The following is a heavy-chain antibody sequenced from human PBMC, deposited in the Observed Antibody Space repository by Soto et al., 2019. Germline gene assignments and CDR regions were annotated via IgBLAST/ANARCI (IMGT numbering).Heavy chain of an antibody. CDR1: GYSFASYW. CDR3: ARQSYCSSASCPIYY. V-gene: IGHV5-51*01. D-gene: IGHD2-2*01. J-gene: IGHJ4*02. Sequence: GESLKISCKGSGYSFASYWIGWVRQMPGKGLEWMGIIYPGDSDTRYSPSFQGQVTISADKSISTAYLQWNSLKASDTAMYYCARQSYCSSASCPIYYWGQGTLVPVSS. CDR2: IYPGDSDT.